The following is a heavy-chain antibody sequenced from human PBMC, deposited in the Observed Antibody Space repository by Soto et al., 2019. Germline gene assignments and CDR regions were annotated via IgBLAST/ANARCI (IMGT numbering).Heavy chain of an antibody. D-gene: IGHD3-10*01. CDR3: AKVLGSGSDNIEFDH. CDR1: GFTFISYG. V-gene: IGHV3-30*18. CDR2: ISKDGNTK. Sequence: QVQLVESGGGVVQPGRSLRLSCAASGFTFISYGMHWVRQAPGKGLEWVALISKDGNTKYYADSVKGRFTISRDNSKNTLDLQMSSLRAEDTAVYFCAKVLGSGSDNIEFDHWGQGTLVTVAS. J-gene: IGHJ4*02.